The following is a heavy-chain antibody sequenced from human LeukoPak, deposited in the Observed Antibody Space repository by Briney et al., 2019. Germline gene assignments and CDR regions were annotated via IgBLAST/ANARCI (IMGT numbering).Heavy chain of an antibody. Sequence: GGSLRLSCAASGFTFRSSWMSWVRQAPGKGLEWVANIKQDGSEKYCVDSVKGRFTISRDNAKNSLYLQMSSLRAEDTAVYYCARDGAGAGNDFDYWGQGTLVTVSS. V-gene: IGHV3-7*05. D-gene: IGHD6-13*01. CDR2: IKQDGSEK. J-gene: IGHJ4*02. CDR3: ARDGAGAGNDFDY. CDR1: GFTFRSSW.